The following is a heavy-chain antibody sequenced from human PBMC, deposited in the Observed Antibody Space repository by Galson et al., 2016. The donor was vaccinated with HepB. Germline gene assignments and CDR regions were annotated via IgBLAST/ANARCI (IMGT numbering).Heavy chain of an antibody. D-gene: IGHD4/OR15-4a*01. J-gene: IGHJ4*02. V-gene: IGHV3-23*01. Sequence: SLRLSCAASGFSFSGYAMGWFRQAPGRGLEWVAAISGSGNTTYSSDSVKGRFAISRDKSKNTLYLQMNSLRLEDTAIYYCAKTLPHTNYWIFDYWGQGVLLSVSS. CDR3: AKTLPHTNYWIFDY. CDR2: ISGSGNTT. CDR1: GFSFSGYA.